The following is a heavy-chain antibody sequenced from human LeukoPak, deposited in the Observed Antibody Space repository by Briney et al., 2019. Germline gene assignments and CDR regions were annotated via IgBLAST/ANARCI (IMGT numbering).Heavy chain of an antibody. D-gene: IGHD1-26*01. CDR1: GYSFTSYW. CDR3: ARLIRSHGYYYYYYMDV. J-gene: IGHJ6*03. V-gene: IGHV5-51*01. Sequence: GESLKISCKGSGYSFTSYWIGWVRQMPGKGLELMGIIYPGDSDTRYSPSFQGQVTISADKSISTAYLQWSSLKASDTAMYYCARLIRSHGYYYYYYMDVWGKGTTVTVSS. CDR2: IYPGDSDT.